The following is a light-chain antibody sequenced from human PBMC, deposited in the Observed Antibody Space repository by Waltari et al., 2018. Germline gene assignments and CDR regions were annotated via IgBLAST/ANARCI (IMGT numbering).Light chain of an antibody. CDR2: KDT. CDR3: QSGDSSGTYEV. Sequence: SSELPQPPSVSVSPGQTARITCSGDAFTKKYVYLYQKKAGQAPVLVIHKDTERPSRIPARFSGSTSGTTVTLIISGVQAEDEADYYCQSGDSSGTYEVFGGGTKLTVL. V-gene: IGLV3-25*03. CDR1: AFTKKY. J-gene: IGLJ2*01.